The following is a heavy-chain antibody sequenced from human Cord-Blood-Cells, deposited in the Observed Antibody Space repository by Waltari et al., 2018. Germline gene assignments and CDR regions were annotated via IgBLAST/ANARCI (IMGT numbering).Heavy chain of an antibody. CDR3: ASHGDRNWGWIDY. J-gene: IGHJ4*02. CDR1: GFTFSDYC. V-gene: IGHV3-11*01. CDR2: ISSSGITL. D-gene: IGHD7-27*01. Sequence: QVQLVESGGGLVKPGGSLRLSCAASGFTFSDYCMSWIRQAPGKGVEWVAYISSSGITLYYANSVKGRFTISRDNAKNSLYLRMNSLRAEDTAVYYCASHGDRNWGWIDYWGQGTLVTVSS.